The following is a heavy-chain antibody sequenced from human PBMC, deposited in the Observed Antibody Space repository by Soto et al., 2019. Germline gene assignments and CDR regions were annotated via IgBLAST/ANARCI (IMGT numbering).Heavy chain of an antibody. CDR2: ISSSSSYI. CDR1: GFTFSSYS. CDR3: ARDLFEGGTPLYYGMDV. Sequence: PGGSLRLSCAASGFTFSSYSMNWVRQAPGKGLEWVSSISSSSSYIYYADSVKGRFTISRDNAKNSLYLQMNSLRAEDTAVYYCARDLFEGGTPLYYGMDVWGQGTTVTVSS. V-gene: IGHV3-21*01. D-gene: IGHD2-21*01. J-gene: IGHJ6*02.